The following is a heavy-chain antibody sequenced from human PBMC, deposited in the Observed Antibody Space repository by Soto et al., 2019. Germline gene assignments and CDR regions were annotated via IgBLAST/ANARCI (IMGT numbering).Heavy chain of an antibody. CDR2: IFYSGNT. CDR3: ARVPLTYYYDSTYTFDT. CDR1: GGSVSSGSYY. J-gene: IGHJ5*02. V-gene: IGHV4-61*01. D-gene: IGHD3-22*01. Sequence: SETLSLTCNVSGGSVSSGSYYWSWIRQPPGKGLEWIGYIFYSGNTNYNPSLKSRVTMSVDTSKNQFSLMLSSVTAADTAVYYCARVPLTYYYDSTYTFDTWGQGTLVTVST.